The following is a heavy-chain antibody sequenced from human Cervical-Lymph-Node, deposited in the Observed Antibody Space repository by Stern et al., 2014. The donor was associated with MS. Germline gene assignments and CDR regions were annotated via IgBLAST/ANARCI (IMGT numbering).Heavy chain of an antibody. D-gene: IGHD2-21*02. CDR2: IRSNVGST. Sequence: EVQLVESGGGLVQPGGSLRLSCAASGFTFSSYAMHWVRQAPGKGLEYVSVIRSNVGSTYYANSVKGRFTISRDNSKNTLYLHMGSLRVEDMAVYYCARGVTYCGGDCYGWYFDLWGRGTLVTVSS. V-gene: IGHV3-64*01. CDR1: GFTFSSYA. J-gene: IGHJ2*01. CDR3: ARGVTYCGGDCYGWYFDL.